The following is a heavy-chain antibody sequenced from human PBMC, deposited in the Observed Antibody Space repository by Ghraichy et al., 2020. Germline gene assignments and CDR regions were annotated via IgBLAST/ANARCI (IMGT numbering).Heavy chain of an antibody. CDR3: ARYAASQLGFSFDH. J-gene: IGHJ4*02. V-gene: IGHV4-38-2*02. D-gene: IGHD2-8*01. CDR2: INHSGVT. Sequence: SETLSLTCTVSTYSIISAYYWTWIRQPPGKGLEWIATINHSGVTYYGPSLKSRVTISVDKSKNQFSLKVRSVTAADTAMYYCARYAASQLGFSFDHWGQGTLVTVSS. CDR1: TYSIISAYY.